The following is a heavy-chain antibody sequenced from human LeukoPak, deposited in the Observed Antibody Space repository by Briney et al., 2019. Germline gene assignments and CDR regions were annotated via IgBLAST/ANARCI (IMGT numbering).Heavy chain of an antibody. D-gene: IGHD3-22*01. V-gene: IGHV4-39*01. Sequence: SETLSLTYTVSGDSISSSSYYWGWIRQPPRKGLEWIGSIFYSGSTYYSPSLRSRVTISVDTSKNQFSLKLSSVTAADTAVYYCARHIPSKIVVTRFHWFDPWGQGTLVTVSS. CDR1: GDSISSSSYY. CDR2: IFYSGST. J-gene: IGHJ5*02. CDR3: ARHIPSKIVVTRFHWFDP.